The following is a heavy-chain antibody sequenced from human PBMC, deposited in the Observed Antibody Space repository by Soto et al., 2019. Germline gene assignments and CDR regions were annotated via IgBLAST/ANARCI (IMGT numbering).Heavy chain of an antibody. CDR1: GYTFTSYA. Sequence: EASVKVSCKASGYTFTSYAMHWVRQAPGQRLEWMGWINAGNGNTKYSQKFQGRVTITRDTSASTAYMELSSLRSEDTAVYYCAREYYDFWSGYYSGAHFDYWGQGTLVTVS. V-gene: IGHV1-3*01. D-gene: IGHD3-3*01. J-gene: IGHJ4*02. CDR3: AREYYDFWSGYYSGAHFDY. CDR2: INAGNGNT.